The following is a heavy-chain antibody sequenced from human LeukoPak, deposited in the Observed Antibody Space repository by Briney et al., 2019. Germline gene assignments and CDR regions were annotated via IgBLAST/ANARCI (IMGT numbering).Heavy chain of an antibody. D-gene: IGHD3-22*01. CDR1: GGSFSGYY. CDR3: ARNDSSGYFDY. V-gene: IGHV4-34*01. Sequence: PSETLSLTCAVYGGSFSGYYWSWIRQPPGKGLEWIGEINHSGSTNYNPSLKSRVTISVDTSKNQFSLRLSSVTAADTAAYYCARNDSSGYFDYWGQGTLVTVSS. J-gene: IGHJ4*02. CDR2: INHSGST.